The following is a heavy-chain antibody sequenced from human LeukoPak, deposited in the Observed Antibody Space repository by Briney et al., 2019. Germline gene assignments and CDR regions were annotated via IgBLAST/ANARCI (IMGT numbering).Heavy chain of an antibody. CDR1: GYTFTGYY. V-gene: IGHV1-69*13. D-gene: IGHD1-26*01. J-gene: IGHJ5*02. Sequence: GASVKVSCKASGYTFTGYYMHWVRQAPGQGLEWMGGIIPIFGTANYAQKFQGRVTITADESTSTAYMELSSLRSEDTAVYYCASSVSEGELHHWGQRTLVTVSS. CDR3: ASSVSEGELHH. CDR2: IIPIFGTA.